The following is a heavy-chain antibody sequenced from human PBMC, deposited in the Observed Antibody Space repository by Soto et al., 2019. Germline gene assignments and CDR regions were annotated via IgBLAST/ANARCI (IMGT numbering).Heavy chain of an antibody. D-gene: IGHD1-1*01. CDR2: IDPTDSYT. J-gene: IGHJ5*01. CDR3: ARVYKNWFDS. V-gene: IGHV5-10-1*01. CDR1: GYNFTAFW. Sequence: GESLKISCKASGYNFTAFWIHWVRQMPGRGLEWLGKIDPTDSYTNYSPSFEGHVTISTDNSISTAYLQWSSLRASDTALYFCARVYKNWFDSWAQGTMVTVSS.